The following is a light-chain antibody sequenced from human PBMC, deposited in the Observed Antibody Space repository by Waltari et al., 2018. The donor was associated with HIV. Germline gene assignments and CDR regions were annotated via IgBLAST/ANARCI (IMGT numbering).Light chain of an antibody. V-gene: IGKV3-20*01. CDR1: QSVSINY. CDR3: HQYGSFFT. Sequence: EIVLTQSPGTLSLSPGERATLSCTARQSVSINYIAWYQQKPGQAPRLLIYDASSRATGIPDRFSGSGSGTDFTLAISRLEPEDFAVYYCHQYGSFFTFGQGTKLEIK. J-gene: IGKJ2*01. CDR2: DAS.